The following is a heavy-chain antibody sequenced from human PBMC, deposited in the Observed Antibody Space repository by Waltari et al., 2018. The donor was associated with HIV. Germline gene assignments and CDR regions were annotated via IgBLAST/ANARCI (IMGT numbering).Heavy chain of an antibody. D-gene: IGHD2-8*01. J-gene: IGHJ4*02. CDR3: TRETPYTNAWPFEY. Sequence: VRQAPGKGLEWVEFISYDATRQQYADSVKGRFTISRDSYENTLYLQMNSLRPEDTAVYYCTRETPYTNAWPFEYWGQGTLVTVSS. CDR2: ISYDATRQ. V-gene: IGHV3-30*03.